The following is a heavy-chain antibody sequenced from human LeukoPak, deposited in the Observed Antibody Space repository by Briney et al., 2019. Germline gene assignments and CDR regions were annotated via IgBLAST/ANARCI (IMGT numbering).Heavy chain of an antibody. J-gene: IGHJ3*02. V-gene: IGHV3-7*01. D-gene: IGHD3-10*01. CDR2: IKQDGSEQ. CDR3: ARGPGRGNAFDI. Sequence: GGSLRLSCAASGFTFSSFWMSWVRQAPGKGLEWVANIKQDGSEQHYVDSVKGRFTISRDNAKNSLYLQMNSLRAEDTAVYYCARGPGRGNAFDIWGQGTMVTVSS. CDR1: GFTFSSFW.